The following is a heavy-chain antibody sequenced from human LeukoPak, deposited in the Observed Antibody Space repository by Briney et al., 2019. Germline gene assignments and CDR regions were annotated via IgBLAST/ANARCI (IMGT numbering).Heavy chain of an antibody. CDR3: ARDIGYCSSTSCYPWFDP. CDR1: GGTFSSYA. V-gene: IGHV1-69*05. D-gene: IGHD2-2*01. J-gene: IGHJ5*02. Sequence: SVKVSCKASGGTFSSYAISWVRQAPGQGLEWMGGIIPIFGTANYAQKFQGRVTITTAESTSTAYMELSSLRSDDTAVYYCARDIGYCSSTSCYPWFDPWGQGTLVTVSS. CDR2: IIPIFGTA.